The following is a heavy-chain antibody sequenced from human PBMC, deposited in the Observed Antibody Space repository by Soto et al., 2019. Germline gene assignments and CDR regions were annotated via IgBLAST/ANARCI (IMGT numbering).Heavy chain of an antibody. CDR1: GFTFGVYT. J-gene: IGHJ5*02. V-gene: IGHV3-48*02. D-gene: IGHD2-21*01. CDR3: AKDGYSTSSDWPWFDP. CDR2: ISSTSTSI. Sequence: PGGSLRLSCEASGFTFGVYTMHWVRQAPGKGLEWISSISSTSTSIFYADSVKGRFTISRDNAKNTLYLEMNSLRDEDTAVYFCAKDGYSTSSDWPWFDPRGPGTPVPVSS.